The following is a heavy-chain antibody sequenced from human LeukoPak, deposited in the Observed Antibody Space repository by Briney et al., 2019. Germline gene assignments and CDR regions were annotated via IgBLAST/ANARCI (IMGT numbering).Heavy chain of an antibody. CDR3: ATNDRDLFSGVIA. CDR1: GGSIISGGDY. D-gene: IGHD3-10*01. Sequence: SETLSLTCTVSGGSIISGGDYWNWIRQHPGKGLEWIGNTNHSGSIHYNPSFKSRVTISVDMSKNQFSLNLISVTAADTAVYYCATNDRDLFSGVIAWGPGTLVTVSS. CDR2: TNHSGSI. J-gene: IGHJ5*02. V-gene: IGHV4-31*03.